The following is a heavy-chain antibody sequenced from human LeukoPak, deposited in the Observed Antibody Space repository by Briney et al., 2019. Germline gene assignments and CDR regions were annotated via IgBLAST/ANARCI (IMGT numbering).Heavy chain of an antibody. CDR2: IYFSGHST. V-gene: IGHV4-59*08. D-gene: IGHD3/OR15-3a*01. Sequence: SETLSLTCTVSGASITRYYWGWIRQTPGKGLEWIGYIYFSGHSTSYNPSLGGRATMSADSSKNQFSLNLRSVTAADTAVYYCARHGGTGVTLVEVYYFDYWGQGTLVTVSS. CDR1: GASITRYY. CDR3: ARHGGTGVTLVEVYYFDY. J-gene: IGHJ4*02.